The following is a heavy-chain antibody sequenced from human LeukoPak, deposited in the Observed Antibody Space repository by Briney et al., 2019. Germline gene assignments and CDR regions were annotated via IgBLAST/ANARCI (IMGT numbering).Heavy chain of an antibody. J-gene: IGHJ4*02. CDR3: AREGYCSSTSCYEPDFDY. Sequence: ASVKVSCKASGYTFTSYGISWVRQAPGQGLEWMGWISAYNGNTNYAQKLQGRVTMTTDTFTSTAYMELRSLRSDDTAVYYCAREGYCSSTSCYEPDFDYWGQGTLVTVSS. CDR1: GYTFTSYG. D-gene: IGHD2-2*01. CDR2: ISAYNGNT. V-gene: IGHV1-18*01.